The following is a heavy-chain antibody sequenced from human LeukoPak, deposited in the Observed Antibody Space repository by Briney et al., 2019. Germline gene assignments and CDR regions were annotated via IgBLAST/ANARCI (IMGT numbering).Heavy chain of an antibody. Sequence: EPSETLSLTCAVYGGSFSGYYWSWIRQPPGKGLEWIGEINHSGSTNYNPSLKGRVTILVDTSKNQFSLKLSAVTAADTAVYYCARVGSGVNGPVDYWGQGTLVTVSS. V-gene: IGHV4-34*01. D-gene: IGHD3-10*01. CDR2: INHSGST. J-gene: IGHJ4*02. CDR1: GGSFSGYY. CDR3: ARVGSGVNGPVDY.